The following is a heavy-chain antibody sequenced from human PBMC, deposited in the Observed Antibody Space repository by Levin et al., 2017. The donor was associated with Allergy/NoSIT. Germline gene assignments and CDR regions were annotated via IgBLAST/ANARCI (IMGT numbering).Heavy chain of an antibody. D-gene: IGHD1-7*01. CDR1: EFTFSNYR. CDR2: INGDGSNT. Sequence: GGSQRLSCAASEFTFSNYRMFWVRQAPGKGLVWVSRINGDGSNTIYADSVEGRFTISRDNAKNTLYLQMSSLTADDTAVYYCARGLSTVSTGTLGYWGQGTLVTVSS. V-gene: IGHV3-74*01. CDR3: ARGLSTVSTGTLGY. J-gene: IGHJ4*02.